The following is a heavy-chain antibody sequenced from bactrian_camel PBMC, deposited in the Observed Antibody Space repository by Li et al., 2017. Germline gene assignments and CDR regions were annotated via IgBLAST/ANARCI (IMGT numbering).Heavy chain of an antibody. CDR2: IYTGGGAT. CDR3: VAHGSGSCNNY. D-gene: IGHD2*01. Sequence: HVQLVESGGGAVQAGGSLRLSCVASGYIYSSHCMGWFRQAPGKEREGVAAIYTGGGATYYLDSVNGRFTISEDIPKNTVYLQMNSLKPEDTAMYSCVAHGSGSCNNYWGQGTQVTVS. J-gene: IGHJ4*01. CDR1: GYIYSSHC. V-gene: IGHV3S54*01.